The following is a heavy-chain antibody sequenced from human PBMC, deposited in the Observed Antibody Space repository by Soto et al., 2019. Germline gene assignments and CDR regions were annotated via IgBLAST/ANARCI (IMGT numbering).Heavy chain of an antibody. Sequence: GASVKVSCKASGGTFSSYTISWVRQAPGQGLEWMGRIIPILGIANYAQKFQGRVTITADKSTSTAYMELSSLRSEDTAVYYCAREGDYYGSGSYYTIWGQGTLVTVSS. CDR3: AREGDYYGSGSYYTI. CDR2: IIPILGIA. D-gene: IGHD3-10*01. CDR1: GGTFSSYT. V-gene: IGHV1-69*04. J-gene: IGHJ4*02.